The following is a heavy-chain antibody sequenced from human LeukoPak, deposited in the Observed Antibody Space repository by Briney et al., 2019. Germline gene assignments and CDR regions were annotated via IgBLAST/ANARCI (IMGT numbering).Heavy chain of an antibody. D-gene: IGHD1-14*01. J-gene: IGHJ4*02. CDR1: GFTFTNYW. CDR2: IKQDRSEK. CDR3: ARGTLNIPGEHGAFDY. V-gene: IGHV3-7*01. Sequence: GGSLRFSCAASGFTFTNYWMSWVRQAPGKGLELVANIKQDRSEKYYVDSVKGRFTISRDNSKNTLYLQMNSLRAEDTAVYYCARGTLNIPGEHGAFDYWGQGTLVTVSS.